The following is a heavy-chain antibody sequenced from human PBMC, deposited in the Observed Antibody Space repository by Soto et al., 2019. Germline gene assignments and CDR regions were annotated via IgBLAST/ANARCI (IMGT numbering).Heavy chain of an antibody. CDR1: GYTFSAYG. CDR2: ISVYIGNT. CDR3: ARGPQSYSYGFWRSDYYYGMDV. Sequence: ASVKVSCKASGYTFSAYGISWVRQAPGQGPVWMGWISVYIGNTNYAQKFQGRVTITADESTSTAYMELSSLRSEDTAVYYCARGPQSYSYGFWRSDYYYGMDVWGQGTTVTVSS. V-gene: IGHV1-18*01. D-gene: IGHD5-18*01. J-gene: IGHJ6*02.